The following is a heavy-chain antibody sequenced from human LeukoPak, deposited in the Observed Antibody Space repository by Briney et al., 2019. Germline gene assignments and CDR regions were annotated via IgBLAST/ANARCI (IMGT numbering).Heavy chain of an antibody. J-gene: IGHJ6*03. V-gene: IGHV1-18*01. CDR3: AREKYGSYDFWSGLYYYYMDV. Sequence: ASVKVSCKASGYTFTSYGISWVRQAPGQGLEWMGWISAYNGNTNYAQKLQGRVTMITDTSTSTAYMELRSLRSDDTAVYYCAREKYGSYDFWSGLYYYYMDVWGKGTTVTVSS. CDR1: GYTFTSYG. CDR2: ISAYNGNT. D-gene: IGHD3-3*01.